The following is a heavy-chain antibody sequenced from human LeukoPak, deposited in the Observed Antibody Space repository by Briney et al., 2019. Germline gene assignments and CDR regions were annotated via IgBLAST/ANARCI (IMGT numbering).Heavy chain of an antibody. CDR2: INTNTGNP. D-gene: IGHD2-2*01. CDR1: GGTFSSYA. CDR3: ARGGDIVVVPAAMDY. V-gene: IGHV7-4-1*02. J-gene: IGHJ4*02. Sequence: ASVKVSCKASGGTFSSYAMNWVRQAPGQGLEWMGWINTNTGNPTYAQGFTGRFVFSLDTSVSTAYLQISSLKAGDTAVYYCARGGDIVVVPAAMDYWGQGTLVTVSS.